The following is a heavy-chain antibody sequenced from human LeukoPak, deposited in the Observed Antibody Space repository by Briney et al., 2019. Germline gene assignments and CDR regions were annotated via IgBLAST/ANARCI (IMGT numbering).Heavy chain of an antibody. CDR2: IYNSGST. D-gene: IGHD3-22*01. V-gene: IGHV4-59*12. J-gene: IGHJ4*02. CDR1: GGSISSYY. Sequence: SETLSLTCTVSGGSISSYYWSWIRQPPGKGLEWIGYIYNSGSTNYNPSLKSRVTMSVDTSKNQFSLKLSSVTAADTAVYYCARGRYYYDSSGYSGNFDYWGQGTLVTVSS. CDR3: ARGRYYYDSSGYSGNFDY.